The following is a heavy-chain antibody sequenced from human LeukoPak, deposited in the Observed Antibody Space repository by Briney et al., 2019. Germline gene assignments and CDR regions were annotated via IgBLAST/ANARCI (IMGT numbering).Heavy chain of an antibody. D-gene: IGHD3-9*01. V-gene: IGHV1-2*02. J-gene: IGHJ6*03. CDR2: INPNSGGT. Sequence: ASLKVSCKASGYTFTDYYIHWVRQAPGQGLEWMGWINPNSGGTNYAQKLQVRVTMTTDTSTSTAYMELRSLRCDDTDVYYCARGHYDILTGYVAVPKDAYMDVWGKGTTVTVSS. CDR3: ARGHYDILTGYVAVPKDAYMDV. CDR1: GYTFTDYY.